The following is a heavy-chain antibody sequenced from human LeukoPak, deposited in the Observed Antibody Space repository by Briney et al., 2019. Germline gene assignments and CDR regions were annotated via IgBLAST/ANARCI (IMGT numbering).Heavy chain of an antibody. CDR1: GFTFSDYY. CDR2: ISSSGSTI. Sequence: GGSLRLSCAASGFTFSDYYMSWIRQAPGKGLEWVSYISSSGSTIYYADSVKGRFTVSRDDAKNSLYLQMNSLRAEDTAVYYCARDLSEYCSSTSCNAFSYWGQGTLVTVSS. D-gene: IGHD2-2*01. J-gene: IGHJ4*02. CDR3: ARDLSEYCSSTSCNAFSY. V-gene: IGHV3-11*04.